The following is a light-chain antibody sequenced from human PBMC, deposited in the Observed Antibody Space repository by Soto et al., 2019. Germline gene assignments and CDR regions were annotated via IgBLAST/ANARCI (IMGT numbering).Light chain of an antibody. V-gene: IGKV1-5*01. CDR3: QQYNRASIT. CDR2: DAS. J-gene: IGKJ5*01. Sequence: DVQMTQSPSTLSSSVGDRFTITCGASQRRNNWVAWYQQRPGKAPKXXIYDASTLERGVPSRFSGTGSGTEVTLTISSLQPDDFATYYCQQYNRASITFGQGTRLEIK. CDR1: QRRNNW.